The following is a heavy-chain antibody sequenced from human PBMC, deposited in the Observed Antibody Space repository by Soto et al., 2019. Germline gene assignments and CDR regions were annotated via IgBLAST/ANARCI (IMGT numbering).Heavy chain of an antibody. J-gene: IGHJ5*02. Sequence: GGSLRLSCAASGFTFSSYWMSWVRQAPGKGLEWVANIKQDGSEKYYVDSVKGRFTISRDNAKNSLYLQMNSLRAEDTAVYYCARDFEGAADYNWFDPWGQGTLVTVS. CDR1: GFTFSSYW. V-gene: IGHV3-7*01. CDR2: IKQDGSEK. CDR3: ARDFEGAADYNWFDP. D-gene: IGHD6-13*01.